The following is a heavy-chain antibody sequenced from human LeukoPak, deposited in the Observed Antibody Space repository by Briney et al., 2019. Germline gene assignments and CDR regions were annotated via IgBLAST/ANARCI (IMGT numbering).Heavy chain of an antibody. J-gene: IGHJ5*02. D-gene: IGHD5-18*01. CDR1: GYSFTSYW. V-gene: IGHV5-51*01. CDR3: ARQGGYSYDPNWFDP. Sequence: GESLKISCKGSGYSFTSYWIGWVRQMPGKGLEWMGIIYPGDSDTGYSPSFQGQVTISADKSISTAYLQWSSLKASDTAMYYCARQGGYSYDPNWFDPWGQGTLVTVSS. CDR2: IYPGDSDT.